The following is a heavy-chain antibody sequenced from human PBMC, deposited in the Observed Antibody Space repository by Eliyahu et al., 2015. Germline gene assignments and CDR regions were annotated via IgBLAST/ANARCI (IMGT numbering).Heavy chain of an antibody. V-gene: IGHV1-69*01. Sequence: QVQLVQSGAEVKKPGSSVKVSCXASGGTFSRYAIXWVRQAPGQGLEWMGGIIPIFGTANYAQKFQGRVTITADESTSTAYMELSSLRSDDTAVYYCARGPETKSGDYYYNYWGQGTRVTVSS. CDR2: IIPIFGTA. CDR3: ARGPETKSGDYYYNY. D-gene: IGHD3-22*01. CDR1: GGTFSRYA. J-gene: IGHJ4*02.